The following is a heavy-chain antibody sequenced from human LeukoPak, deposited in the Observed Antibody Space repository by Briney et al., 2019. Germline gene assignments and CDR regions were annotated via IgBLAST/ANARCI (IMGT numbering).Heavy chain of an antibody. Sequence: GASVKVSCKASGYAFTGYYMHWVRQAPGQGLEWMGWINPNCGGTNYAQKFQGRVTMTRDTSISTAYMELSRLRSDDTAVYYCARMDIVVVPAAHRDYWGQGTLVTVSS. D-gene: IGHD2-2*03. CDR3: ARMDIVVVPAAHRDY. V-gene: IGHV1-2*02. CDR2: INPNCGGT. J-gene: IGHJ4*02. CDR1: GYAFTGYY.